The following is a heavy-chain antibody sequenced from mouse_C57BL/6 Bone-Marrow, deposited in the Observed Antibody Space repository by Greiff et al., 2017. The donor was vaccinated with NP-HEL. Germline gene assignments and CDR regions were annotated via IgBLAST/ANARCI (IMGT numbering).Heavy chain of an antibody. J-gene: IGHJ3*01. Sequence: EVKLMESGGGLVQPKGSLKLSCAASGFSFNTYAMNWVRQAPGKGLEWVARIRSKSNNYATYYADSVKDRFTISRDDSESMLYLQMNNLKTEDTAMYYCVRGDGYYVFAYWGQGTLVTVSA. D-gene: IGHD2-3*01. CDR1: GFSFNTYA. CDR3: VRGDGYYVFAY. V-gene: IGHV10-1*01. CDR2: IRSKSNNYAT.